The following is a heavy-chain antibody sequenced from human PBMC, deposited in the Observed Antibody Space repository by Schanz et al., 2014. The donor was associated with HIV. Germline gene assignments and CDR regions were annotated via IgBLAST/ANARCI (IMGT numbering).Heavy chain of an antibody. CDR1: GFTSNNYA. CDR2: ISESGSRS. V-gene: IGHV3-23*01. D-gene: IGHD3-22*01. Sequence: DVQLLDSGGGLVQPGGSLRLSCIASGFTSNNYAMTWVRQAPGKGLEWVSSISESGSRSYYADSVNGRFTISRDNSKNTLYVQMTTLRTEDTAVYYCAKPEYDSRGNSQSHFDYWGQGTLVTVSS. J-gene: IGHJ4*02. CDR3: AKPEYDSRGNSQSHFDY.